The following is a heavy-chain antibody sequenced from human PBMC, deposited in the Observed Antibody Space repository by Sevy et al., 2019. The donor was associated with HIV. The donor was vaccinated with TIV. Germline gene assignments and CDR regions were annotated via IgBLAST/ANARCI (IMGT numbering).Heavy chain of an antibody. D-gene: IGHD3-10*01. CDR1: GGSFSGYY. V-gene: IGHV4-34*01. CDR3: ARDLYYYGSGSTTPTDY. CDR2: INHSGST. J-gene: IGHJ4*02. Sequence: SETLSLTCAVYGGSFSGYYWSWIRHPPGKGLEWIGEINHSGSTNYNPSLKSRVTISVDTSKNQFSLKLSSVTAADTAVYYCARDLYYYGSGSTTPTDYWGQGTLVTVSS.